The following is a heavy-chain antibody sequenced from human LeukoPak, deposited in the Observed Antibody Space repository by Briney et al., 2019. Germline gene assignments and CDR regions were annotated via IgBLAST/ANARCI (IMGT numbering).Heavy chain of an antibody. Sequence: SETLSLTCTVSGGSISSGGYYWSWIRQHSGKGLEWIGYIYYSGSTYYNPSLKSRVTISVDTSKNQFSLKLSSVTAADTAVYYCARDLTGTTDRYYYYMDVWGKGTTVTVSS. CDR3: ARDLTGTTDRYYYYMDV. V-gene: IGHV4-31*03. CDR1: GGSISSGGYY. D-gene: IGHD1-7*01. J-gene: IGHJ6*03. CDR2: IYYSGST.